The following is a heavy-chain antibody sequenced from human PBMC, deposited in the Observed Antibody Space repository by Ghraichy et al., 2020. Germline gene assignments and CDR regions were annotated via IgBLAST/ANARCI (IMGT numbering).Heavy chain of an antibody. CDR2: ISGSGTST. CDR3: AKDGGDGYSSSWYLGWFDP. J-gene: IGHJ5*02. Sequence: GGSLRLSCEASGFTFSNYAMSWVRQSPGKGLEWVSVISGSGTSTYYADSVKGRFTISRDNSKSTLYLQMNSLRAEDTAVYYCAKDGGDGYSSSWYLGWFDPWGQGTLVTVSS. V-gene: IGHV3-23*01. D-gene: IGHD6-13*01. CDR1: GFTFSNYA.